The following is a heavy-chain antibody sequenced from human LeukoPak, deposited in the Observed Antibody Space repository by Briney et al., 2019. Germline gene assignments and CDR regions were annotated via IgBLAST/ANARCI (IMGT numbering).Heavy chain of an antibody. Sequence: SETRPPTAPAPGAPIISSNWTGFRQPPGKGLEWIGYIYYSGSTNYNPSLKSRVTISVDTSKNQFSLKLSSVTAADTAVYYCARGEITFDLWGRGTLVTVSS. J-gene: IGHJ2*01. CDR3: ARGEITFDL. CDR1: GAPIISSN. V-gene: IGHV4-59*08. CDR2: IYYSGST. D-gene: IGHD5-24*01.